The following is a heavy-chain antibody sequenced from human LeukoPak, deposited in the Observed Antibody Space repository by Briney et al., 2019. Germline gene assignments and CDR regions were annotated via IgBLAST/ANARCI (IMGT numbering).Heavy chain of an antibody. CDR1: GYTFTGYY. CDR3: ARDSGYDYSFDY. D-gene: IGHD5-12*01. CDR2: INPNSGGT. J-gene: IGHJ4*02. Sequence: GASVKVSCKASGYTFTGYYMHWVRQAPGQGLEWMGRINPNSGGTNYAQKFHGRVTMTRDTAISTAYMELSRLRSDDTAVYYCARDSGYDYSFDYWGQGTLVTVSS. V-gene: IGHV1-2*06.